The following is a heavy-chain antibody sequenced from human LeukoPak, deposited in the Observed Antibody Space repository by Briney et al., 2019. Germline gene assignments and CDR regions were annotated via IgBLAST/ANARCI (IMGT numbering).Heavy chain of an antibody. J-gene: IGHJ5*02. V-gene: IGHV1-46*01. D-gene: IGHD6-13*01. Sequence: ASVKVSCKASRYTFTSYYMHWVRQAPGQGLEWMGIINPSGGSTSYAQKFQGRVTMTRDTSTSTVYMELSSLRSEDTAVYYCARERIAAAAKNWFDPWGQGTLVTVSS. CDR2: INPSGGST. CDR3: ARERIAAAAKNWFDP. CDR1: RYTFTSYY.